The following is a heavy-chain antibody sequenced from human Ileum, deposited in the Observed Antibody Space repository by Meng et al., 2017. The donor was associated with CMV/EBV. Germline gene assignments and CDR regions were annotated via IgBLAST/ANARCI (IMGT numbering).Heavy chain of an antibody. Sequence: ASVKVSCKASGYTFTTYGISWVRQAPGQGLEWMGWISAFNGNTRYAQKDQGRVTMTRDTSTSTAYMELRSLRSDDTAVYYCSREVDYGGYIVLGYWGQGTLVTVSS. CDR2: ISAFNGNT. CDR3: SREVDYGGYIVLGY. CDR1: GYTFTTYG. V-gene: IGHV1-18*01. J-gene: IGHJ4*02. D-gene: IGHD4-23*01.